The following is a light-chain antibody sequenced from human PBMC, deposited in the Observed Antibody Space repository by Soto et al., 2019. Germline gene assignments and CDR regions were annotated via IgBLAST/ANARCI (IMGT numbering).Light chain of an antibody. CDR1: SSDVGGYNY. Sequence: QSALTQPPSASGSPGQSVTISCTGTSSDVGGYNYVSWYQQHPGKVPKLMVYEGNKRPSGVPARFSGSNSGNTASLTVSGLQAEDEADYYCTSYAGGNNVFGTGTKVTVL. CDR2: EGN. V-gene: IGLV2-8*01. J-gene: IGLJ1*01. CDR3: TSYAGGNNV.